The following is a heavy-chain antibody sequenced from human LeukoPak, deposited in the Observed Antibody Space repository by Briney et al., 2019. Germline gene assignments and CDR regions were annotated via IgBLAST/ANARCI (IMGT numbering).Heavy chain of an antibody. CDR2: IYHSGST. V-gene: IGHV4-4*02. CDR3: ARDRGGSGHYSDAFDI. J-gene: IGHJ3*02. CDR1: GGSISSSNW. D-gene: IGHD3-22*01. Sequence: PSETLSLTCAVSGGSISSSNWWSWVRQPPGKGLEWIGEIYHSGSTNYNPSLKSRVTISVDKSKNQFSLKLSSVTAADTAVYYCARDRGGSGHYSDAFDIWGQGTMVTVSS.